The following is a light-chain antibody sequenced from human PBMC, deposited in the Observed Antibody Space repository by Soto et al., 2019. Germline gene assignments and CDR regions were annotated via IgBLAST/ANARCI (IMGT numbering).Light chain of an antibody. CDR3: QQYGSSPIT. V-gene: IGKV3-20*01. J-gene: IGKJ5*01. Sequence: EIVLTQSPGTLSLSPGERATLSCKASQTINAIYVAWYQQKPGQAPRFLIYRTSDRANGIPGRFSGSGSGTDFTLTISRLEPEDFATYYCQQYGSSPITFGQGTRLEI. CDR2: RTS. CDR1: QTINAIY.